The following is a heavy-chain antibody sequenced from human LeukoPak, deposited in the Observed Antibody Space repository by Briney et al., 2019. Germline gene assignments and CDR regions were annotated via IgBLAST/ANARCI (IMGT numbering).Heavy chain of an antibody. CDR1: GGSISSYY. Sequence: PSETLSLTCTVSGGSISSYYWSWIRQPPGKGLEWIGYIYYSGSTNYNPSLKSRVTISVDTSKNQFSLKLSSVTAADTAVYYCARSPNYYDSSGYYPDAFDIWAQGTMVTVSS. J-gene: IGHJ3*02. CDR2: IYYSGST. V-gene: IGHV4-59*01. CDR3: ARSPNYYDSSGYYPDAFDI. D-gene: IGHD3-22*01.